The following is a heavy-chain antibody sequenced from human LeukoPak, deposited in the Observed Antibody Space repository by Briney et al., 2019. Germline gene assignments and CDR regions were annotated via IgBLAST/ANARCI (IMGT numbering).Heavy chain of an antibody. D-gene: IGHD4-17*01. CDR1: GGSISSGDYY. J-gene: IGHJ5*02. V-gene: IGHV4-30-4*01. Sequence: SQTLSLTCTVSGGSISSGDYYWSWIRQPPGKGLEWIGYIYYSGSTYYNPSLKSRVTISVDTSKNQFSLELSSVTAADTAVYYCARGYGDWDNWFDPWGQGTLVTVSS. CDR2: IYYSGST. CDR3: ARGYGDWDNWFDP.